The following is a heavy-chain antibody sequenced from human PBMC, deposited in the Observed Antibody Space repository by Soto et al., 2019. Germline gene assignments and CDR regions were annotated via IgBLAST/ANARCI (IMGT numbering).Heavy chain of an antibody. CDR2: ISYDGSNK. CDR1: GFTFSSYG. CDR3: AKDQLRGVRGVITYYYGRDV. V-gene: IGHV3-30*18. Sequence: QVQLVESGGGVVQPGRSLRLSCAASGFTFSSYGMHWVRQAPGKGLEGVAVISYDGSNKYYADSVKGRFTISRDNSKNTLSVHMASLRAGDTDVYYCAKDQLRGVRGVITYYYGRDVWGQGTTVTVSS. D-gene: IGHD3-10*01. J-gene: IGHJ6*02.